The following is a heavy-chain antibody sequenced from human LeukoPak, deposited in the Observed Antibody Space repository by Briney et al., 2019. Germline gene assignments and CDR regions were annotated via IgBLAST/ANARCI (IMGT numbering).Heavy chain of an antibody. CDR3: ASKDEYSSSGFDY. CDR2: TNPNSGGT. V-gene: IGHV1-2*02. J-gene: IGHJ4*02. D-gene: IGHD6-6*01. Sequence: ASVKVSCKASGYTFTGYYMHWVRQAPGQGLEWMGWTNPNSGGTNYAQKFQGRVTMTRDTSISTAYMELSRLRSDDTAVYYCASKDEYSSSGFDYWGQGTLVTVSS. CDR1: GYTFTGYY.